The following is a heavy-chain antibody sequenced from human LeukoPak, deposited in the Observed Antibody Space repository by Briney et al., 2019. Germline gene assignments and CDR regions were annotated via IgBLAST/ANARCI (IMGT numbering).Heavy chain of an antibody. J-gene: IGHJ4*02. Sequence: SETLSLTCTVSGGSIKSYYWSWIRQPAGEGLEWLGHIYASGTTNYNPSLNSRVTMSVDTSKNQFSLRLASVTAADTAVYYCARVADRFGYNYGIDEYFDYWGQGTPVTVSS. D-gene: IGHD5-18*01. CDR2: IYASGTT. CDR1: GGSIKSYY. V-gene: IGHV4-4*07. CDR3: ARVADRFGYNYGIDEYFDY.